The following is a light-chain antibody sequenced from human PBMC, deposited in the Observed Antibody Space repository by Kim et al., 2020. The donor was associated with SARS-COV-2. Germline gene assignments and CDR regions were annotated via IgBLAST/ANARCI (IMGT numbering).Light chain of an antibody. CDR3: QSYDSSLSGWV. CDR1: SSNIGAGYD. V-gene: IGLV1-40*01. Sequence: RATLSCTGRSSNIGAGYDVHWYQQLPGTAPKLLIYGNSNRPSGVPDRFSGSKSGTSASLAITGLQAEDEADYYCQSYDSSLSGWVFGGGTQLTVL. J-gene: IGLJ3*02. CDR2: GNS.